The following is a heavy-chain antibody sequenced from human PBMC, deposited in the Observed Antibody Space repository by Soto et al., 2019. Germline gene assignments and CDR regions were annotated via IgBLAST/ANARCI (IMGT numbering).Heavy chain of an antibody. CDR3: VRPRPSGENYGMDV. CDR2: LYTEGTT. J-gene: IGHJ6*02. Sequence: LRLSCVASGLTVSHNYMAWVRQAPEMGLEWVSILYTEGTTYYADSVKGRFTISRDSSKNTLFLQMDSLRAEDTAVYYCVRPRPSGENYGMDVWGQGTTVTVSS. V-gene: IGHV3-53*01. CDR1: GLTVSHNY. D-gene: IGHD3-16*01.